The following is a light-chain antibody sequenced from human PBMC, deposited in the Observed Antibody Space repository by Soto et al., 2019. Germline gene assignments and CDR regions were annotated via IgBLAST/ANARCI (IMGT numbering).Light chain of an antibody. J-gene: IGKJ4*01. CDR3: QHPRGT. V-gene: IGKV1-5*03. CDR1: QSISSW. Sequence: DIQMTQSPSTLSASVGDRVTITCRASQSISSWLAWYQQKPGKAPKLLIYKTSSLDSGVPSRFSGSGSGTEFTLTISSLQADDFATYYCQHPRGTFGGGTKVEIK. CDR2: KTS.